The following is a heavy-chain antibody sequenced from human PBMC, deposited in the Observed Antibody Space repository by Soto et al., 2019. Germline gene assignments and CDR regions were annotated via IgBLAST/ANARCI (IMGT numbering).Heavy chain of an antibody. J-gene: IGHJ4*02. V-gene: IGHV4-34*01. CDR1: GGSFSGYY. CDR3: ARDKITGLFDY. D-gene: IGHD2-8*02. Sequence: QVQLQQWGAGLLKPSETLSLTCAVYGGSFSGYYWTWIRQPPGTGLEWIGEINHSGSTNYNPSLKSGVTISVDTPKNQFSLKLTSVTAADTAVYYCARDKITGLFDYWGQGTLVTVSS. CDR2: INHSGST.